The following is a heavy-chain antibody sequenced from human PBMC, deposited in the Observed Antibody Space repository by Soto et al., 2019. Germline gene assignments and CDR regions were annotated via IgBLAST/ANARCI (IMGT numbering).Heavy chain of an antibody. V-gene: IGHV3-30*18. J-gene: IGHJ4*02. Sequence: PGGSLRLSCAASGFTFSSYGMHWVRQAPGKGLEWVAVISYDGNTFYADSMKGRITISRDNSKNTLYLQMNSLRVDDTALYYCAKDRQPDGIWTFDSWGQGTLVTVSS. CDR3: AKDRQPDGIWTFDS. CDR2: ISYDGNT. CDR1: GFTFSSYG. D-gene: IGHD2-8*01.